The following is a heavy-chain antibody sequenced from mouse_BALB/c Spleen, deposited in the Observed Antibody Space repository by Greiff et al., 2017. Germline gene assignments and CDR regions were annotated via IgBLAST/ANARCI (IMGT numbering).Heavy chain of an antibody. V-gene: IGHV5-6-4*01. CDR1: GFTFSSYT. CDR3: TRDLTTGAMDY. Sequence: DVKLVESGGGLVKPGGSLKLSCAASGFTFSSYTMSWVRQTPEKRLEWVATISSGGSYTYYPDSVKGRFTISRDNAKNTLYLQMSSLKSEDTAMYYCTRDLTTGAMDYWGQGTSVTVSS. CDR2: ISSGGSYT. D-gene: IGHD2-12*01. J-gene: IGHJ4*01.